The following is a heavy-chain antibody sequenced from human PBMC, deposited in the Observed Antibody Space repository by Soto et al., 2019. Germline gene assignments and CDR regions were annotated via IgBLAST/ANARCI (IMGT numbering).Heavy chain of an antibody. CDR1: GGSVSSGAYY. Sequence: PSETLSLTCTVSGGSVSSGAYYWTWIRQRPGKGLEWIGYIYYSGITYYSPSLKSRLSISPDTSKNQFSLRLSSVTAADTAMYYCARARLRAVYAFDIWGQGTMVTVSS. CDR2: IYYSGIT. D-gene: IGHD5-12*01. CDR3: ARARLRAVYAFDI. V-gene: IGHV4-31*03. J-gene: IGHJ3*02.